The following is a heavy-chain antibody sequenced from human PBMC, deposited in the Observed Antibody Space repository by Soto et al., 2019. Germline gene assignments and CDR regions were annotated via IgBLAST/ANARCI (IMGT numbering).Heavy chain of an antibody. CDR2: IIPIFGTA. D-gene: IGHD3-22*01. CDR3: ARAAEDYYDSSGPRFDP. J-gene: IGHJ5*02. Sequence: QVQLVQSGAEVKKPGSSVKVSCKASGGTFSSYAISWVRQAPGQGLEWMGGIIPIFGTANYAQKFQGRVTITADESTSTAYMELSSLRSEDTAVYYCARAAEDYYDSSGPRFDPWGQGTLVTVSS. CDR1: GGTFSSYA. V-gene: IGHV1-69*01.